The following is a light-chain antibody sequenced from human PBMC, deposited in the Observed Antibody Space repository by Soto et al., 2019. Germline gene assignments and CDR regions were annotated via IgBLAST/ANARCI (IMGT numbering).Light chain of an antibody. CDR3: QQYYSYSGLT. CDR2: AAS. Sequence: AIRMTQSPSSLSASTGDRVTITCRASQGISSYLAWYQQKPGKAPKLLIYAASTLQSGVPSRFSGSGSGTDFTLTISCLQSEDCATYYCQQYYSYSGLTFGGGTKVEIK. J-gene: IGKJ4*01. CDR1: QGISSY. V-gene: IGKV1-8*01.